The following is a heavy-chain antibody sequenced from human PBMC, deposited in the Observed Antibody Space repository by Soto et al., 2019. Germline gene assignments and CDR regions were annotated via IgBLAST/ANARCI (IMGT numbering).Heavy chain of an antibody. V-gene: IGHV1-69*01. CDR1: GGTFSSYA. J-gene: IGHJ4*02. CDR3: STGLVGPTLERDY. Sequence: QVQLVQSGAEVKKPGSSVKVSCKASGGTFSSYAISWVRQAPGQEVEWMGGITPIFGTANYAQKFQGRVTITADESTSTAYMELSSLRSEDTAVYYCSTGLVGPTLERDYWGQGTLVTVSS. D-gene: IGHD1-26*01. CDR2: ITPIFGTA.